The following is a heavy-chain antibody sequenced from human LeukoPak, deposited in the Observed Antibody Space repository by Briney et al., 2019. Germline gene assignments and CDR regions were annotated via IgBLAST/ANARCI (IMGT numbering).Heavy chain of an antibody. CDR2: IRYDGSNK. V-gene: IGHV3-30*02. Sequence: GGSLRLSCAASGFTFSSYGMHWVRQAPGKGLEWVAFIRYDGSNKYYADSVKGRFTISRDNSKNTLYLQMNSLRAEDTAVYYCAVGGSSWFTFDYWGQGTLVTVSS. D-gene: IGHD6-13*01. CDR1: GFTFSSYG. J-gene: IGHJ4*02. CDR3: AVGGSSWFTFDY.